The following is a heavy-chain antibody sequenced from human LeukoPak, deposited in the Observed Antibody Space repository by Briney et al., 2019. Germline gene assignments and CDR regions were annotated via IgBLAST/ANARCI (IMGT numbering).Heavy chain of an antibody. V-gene: IGHV3-30*04. J-gene: IGHJ5*02. CDR3: ARATVGSCPLP. D-gene: IGHD3-10*01. Sequence: GSLRLSCAVSGFTFSSYAMHWVRQAPGKGLEWVAVISYDGSNKYYADSVKGRFTISRDNSKNTLYLQMNSLRAEDTAVYYCARATVGSCPLPWGQGTLVTVSS. CDR2: ISYDGSNK. CDR1: GFTFSSYA.